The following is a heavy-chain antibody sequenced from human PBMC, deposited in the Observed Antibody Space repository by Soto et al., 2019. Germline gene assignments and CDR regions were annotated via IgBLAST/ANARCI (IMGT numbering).Heavy chain of an antibody. J-gene: IGHJ6*02. V-gene: IGHV5-10-1*01. CDR3: ARKAAAASLYYYYGMDV. Sequence: PGESLKISCQGSGYSVTSYWISWVRQMPGKGLEWMGRIDPSDSYTNYSPSFQGHVTISADKSISTAYLQWSSLKASDTAMYYCARKAAAASLYYYYGMDVWGQGTTVTVSS. D-gene: IGHD6-13*01. CDR1: GYSVTSYW. CDR2: IDPSDSYT.